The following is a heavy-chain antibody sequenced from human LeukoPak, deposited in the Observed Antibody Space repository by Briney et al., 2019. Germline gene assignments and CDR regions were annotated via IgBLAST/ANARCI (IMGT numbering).Heavy chain of an antibody. Sequence: SETLSLTCAVSVGSISSYYWSWIRQPPGKGLEWIGYIYYSGSTNYNPSLKSRVTISVDTSKNQFSLKLSSVTAADTAVYYCARDAVAFDYWGQGTLVTVSS. CDR3: ARDAVAFDY. D-gene: IGHD2-21*01. CDR1: VGSISSYY. V-gene: IGHV4-59*01. CDR2: IYYSGST. J-gene: IGHJ4*02.